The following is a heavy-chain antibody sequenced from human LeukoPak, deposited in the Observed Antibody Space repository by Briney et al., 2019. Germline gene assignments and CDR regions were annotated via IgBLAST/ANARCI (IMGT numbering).Heavy chain of an antibody. Sequence: ASVKVSCKASGYTFTGHYMHWVRQAPGQGLEWMGWIKPDSGGTNYAQKFQGMVTMTRDTSISTAYMELSRLRSDDTAVYYCARDYNGYNSLDYWGQGTLVTVSS. CDR2: IKPDSGGT. V-gene: IGHV1-2*02. J-gene: IGHJ4*02. CDR1: GYTFTGHY. CDR3: ARDYNGYNSLDY. D-gene: IGHD5-24*01.